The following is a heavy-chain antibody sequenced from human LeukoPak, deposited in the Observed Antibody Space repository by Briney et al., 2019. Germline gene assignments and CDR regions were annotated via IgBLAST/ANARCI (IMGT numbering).Heavy chain of an antibody. Sequence: PGGSLRLSCAASGFTFSVYSMSWIRQAPEKGREWVSSISSTTYTYYADSVKGRFTISRDNSKNSLYLQMNSLTAEDTALYYCARDGSGWSRDVWGQGTTVTVSS. D-gene: IGHD6-19*01. V-gene: IGHV3-21*01. CDR1: GFTFSVYS. CDR2: ISSTTYT. J-gene: IGHJ6*02. CDR3: ARDGSGWSRDV.